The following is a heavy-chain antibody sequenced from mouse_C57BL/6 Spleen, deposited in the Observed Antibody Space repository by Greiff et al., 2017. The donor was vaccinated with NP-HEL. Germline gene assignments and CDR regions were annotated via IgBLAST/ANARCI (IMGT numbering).Heavy chain of an antibody. Sequence: VQLQQSGAELVRPGTSVKVSCKASGYAFTNYLIEWVKQRPGQGLEWIGVINPGSGGTNYNEKFKGKATLTADKSSSTAYMQRSSLTSEDSAVYFCARSDSSGSLWFAYWGQGTLVTVSA. D-gene: IGHD3-2*02. CDR1: GYAFTNYL. CDR2: INPGSGGT. CDR3: ARSDSSGSLWFAY. V-gene: IGHV1-54*01. J-gene: IGHJ3*01.